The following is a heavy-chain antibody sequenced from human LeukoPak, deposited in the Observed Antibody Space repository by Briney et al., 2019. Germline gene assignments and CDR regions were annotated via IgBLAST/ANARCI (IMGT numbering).Heavy chain of an antibody. D-gene: IGHD6-13*01. J-gene: IGHJ4*02. Sequence: GGSLRLSCAASGFTFSSYWMSWVRQAPGKGLEWVANMRYDGSEKYYVDSVKGRFTISRDNAKNSLYLQMNSLRAEDTAVYYCARDIEAAGLLLDYWGQGTLVTVSS. CDR3: ARDIEAAGLLLDY. CDR2: MRYDGSEK. V-gene: IGHV3-7*01. CDR1: GFTFSSYW.